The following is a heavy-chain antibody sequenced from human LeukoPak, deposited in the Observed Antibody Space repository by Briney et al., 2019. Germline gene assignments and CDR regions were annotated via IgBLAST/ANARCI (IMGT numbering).Heavy chain of an antibody. D-gene: IGHD3-10*01. J-gene: IGHJ6*03. CDR1: DLTVSNNY. CDR2: ICSGGST. Sequence: GGSLRLSCAGSDLTVSNNYMSWVRQSPERGLEWVSIICSGGSTDYADSVKGRFTTSRDTSKNTAYLQMNNLRAEDTAVYYCVRDLRDRRGYSNYYMDVWGKGTTVTVSS. CDR3: VRDLRDRRGYSNYYMDV. V-gene: IGHV3-53*01.